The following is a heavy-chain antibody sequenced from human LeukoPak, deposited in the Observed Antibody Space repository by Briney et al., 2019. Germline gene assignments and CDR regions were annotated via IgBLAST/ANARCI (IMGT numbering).Heavy chain of an antibody. D-gene: IGHD6-19*01. Sequence: GGSLRLSCAASGFTFSSYSMNWVRQAPGKGLEWVSSISSSSSYIYYADSVKGRFTISRDNAKNSLYLQMNSLRAEDTAVYYCARDYSRGWYVIDYWGQGTLVTVSS. CDR2: ISSSSSYI. CDR1: GFTFSSYS. V-gene: IGHV3-21*01. J-gene: IGHJ4*02. CDR3: ARDYSRGWYVIDY.